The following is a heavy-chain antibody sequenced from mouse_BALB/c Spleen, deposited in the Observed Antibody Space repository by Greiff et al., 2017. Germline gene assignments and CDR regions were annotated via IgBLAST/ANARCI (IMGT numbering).Heavy chain of an antibody. CDR1: GFAFSSYD. CDR2: ISSGGGST. V-gene: IGHV5-12-1*01. CDR3: ARHRRDCYAMDY. Sequence: EVKVVESGGGLVKPGGSLKLSCAASGFAFSSYDMSWVRQTPEKRLEWVAYISSGGGSTYYPDTVKGRFTISRDNAKNTLYLQMSSLKSEDTAMYYCARHRRDCYAMDYWGQGTSVTVSS. J-gene: IGHJ4*01.